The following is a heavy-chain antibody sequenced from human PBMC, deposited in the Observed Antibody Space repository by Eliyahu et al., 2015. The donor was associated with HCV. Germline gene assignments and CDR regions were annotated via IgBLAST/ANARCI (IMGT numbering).Heavy chain of an antibody. Sequence: QLVESGGGLVQAGGSLRLSCVDSGFTFSTSWMHWVRQAPEKGLEWVSRISGDARSTSYADSVKGRFTISRDNARNTLYLQISSLRTEDTAVYYCARGLQVSDIGGVLGHWGQGTLVTVSS. D-gene: IGHD3-16*01. J-gene: IGHJ4*02. V-gene: IGHV3-74*01. CDR3: ARGLQVSDIGGVLGH. CDR2: ISGDARST. CDR1: GFTFSTSW.